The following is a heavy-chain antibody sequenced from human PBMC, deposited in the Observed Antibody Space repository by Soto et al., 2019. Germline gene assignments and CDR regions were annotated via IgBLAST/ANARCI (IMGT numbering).Heavy chain of an antibody. Sequence: GGSLRLSWEAPVFTFISYAMSWVRQAPGKGLEWVSAISGSGGSTYYADSVKGRFTISRDNSKNTLYLQMNSLRAEDTAVYYCAKTLRITIFGVVGRPYYFDYWGQGTLVTVSS. CDR2: ISGSGGST. CDR3: AKTLRITIFGVVGRPYYFDY. CDR1: VFTFISYA. V-gene: IGHV3-23*01. D-gene: IGHD3-3*01. J-gene: IGHJ4*02.